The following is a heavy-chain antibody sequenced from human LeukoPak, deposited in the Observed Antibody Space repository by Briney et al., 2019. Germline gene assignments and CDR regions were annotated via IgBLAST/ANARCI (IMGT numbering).Heavy chain of an antibody. Sequence: PGGSLRLFCAASGFTFSSYSMNWVRQAPGKGLEWVSYISSSSSTIYYADSVKGRFTISRDNAKNSLYLQMNSLRAEDTAVYYCASGGRDSSGYSDDAFDIWGQGTMVTVSS. J-gene: IGHJ3*02. V-gene: IGHV3-48*04. CDR3: ASGGRDSSGYSDDAFDI. CDR1: GFTFSSYS. D-gene: IGHD3-22*01. CDR2: ISSSSSTI.